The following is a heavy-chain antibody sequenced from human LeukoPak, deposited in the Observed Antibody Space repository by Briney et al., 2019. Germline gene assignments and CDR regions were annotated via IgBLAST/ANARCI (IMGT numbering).Heavy chain of an antibody. CDR2: ISYDGSNK. Sequence: GRSLRLSCAPSGFTFSSYGMHWVRQAPGKGLEWVAVISYDGSNKYYADSVKGRFTISRENSKNTLYLQMNSLRAEDPAVYYWAKDLYEPMDVWGQGTTVTVSS. J-gene: IGHJ6*02. CDR3: AKDLYEPMDV. D-gene: IGHD3-3*01. CDR1: GFTFSSYG. V-gene: IGHV3-30*18.